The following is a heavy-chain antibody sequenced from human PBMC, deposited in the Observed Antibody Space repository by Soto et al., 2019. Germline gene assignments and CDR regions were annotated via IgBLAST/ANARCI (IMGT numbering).Heavy chain of an antibody. CDR1: GFTFSSYG. J-gene: IGHJ6*03. CDR3: AKLYCTNGVCYNLRNYMDV. Sequence: SLRLSCAASGFTFSSYGMHWVRQAPGKGLEWVAVISYDGSNKYYADSVKGRFTISRDNSKNTLYLQMNSLRAEDTAVYYCAKLYCTNGVCYNLRNYMDVWGKGTTVTVSS. V-gene: IGHV3-30*18. D-gene: IGHD2-8*01. CDR2: ISYDGSNK.